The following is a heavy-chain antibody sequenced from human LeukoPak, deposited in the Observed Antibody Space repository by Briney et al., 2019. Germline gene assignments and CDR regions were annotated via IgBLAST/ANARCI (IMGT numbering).Heavy chain of an antibody. D-gene: IGHD6-13*01. CDR3: ATSSWLRDANFDS. Sequence: SETLSLTCTVSGGSISSDGYYWTWIRQPAGTGLEWIGRIHTSGSTNYNPSLKSRVTISLHPSKNQFSLKLPSVTAADSAVYYCATSSWLRDANFDSWGQGTLVTVSS. J-gene: IGHJ4*02. V-gene: IGHV4-61*02. CDR1: GGSISSDGYY. CDR2: IHTSGST.